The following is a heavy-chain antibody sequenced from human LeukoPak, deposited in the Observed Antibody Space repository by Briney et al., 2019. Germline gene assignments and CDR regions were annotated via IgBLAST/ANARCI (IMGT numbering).Heavy chain of an antibody. V-gene: IGHV1-2*02. J-gene: IGHJ6*03. Sequence: GASVTVSCKASGYTFTGYYMHWVRQAPGQGLEWMGWINPNSGGTNYAQKFQGRVTITRDTSISTAYMELSRLRSEDTAVYYCAKGPSITMIRGGQWYYYMDVWGKGTTVTISS. CDR1: GYTFTGYY. D-gene: IGHD3-10*01. CDR3: AKGPSITMIRGGQWYYYMDV. CDR2: INPNSGGT.